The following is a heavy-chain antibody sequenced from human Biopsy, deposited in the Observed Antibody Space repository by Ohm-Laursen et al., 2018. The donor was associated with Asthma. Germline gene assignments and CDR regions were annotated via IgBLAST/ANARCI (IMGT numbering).Heavy chain of an antibody. Sequence: ASVKVSCKTSGYTFIGYHIHWVRQAPGQGLEWMAWINPNSGGTNYAQKFQGRVTMTSDTSISTAYMELSRLRSDDTALYYCARGQKSPGDRWFDPWGQGTMVTVSS. V-gene: IGHV1-2*02. J-gene: IGHJ5*02. CDR2: INPNSGGT. CDR3: ARGQKSPGDRWFDP. CDR1: GYTFIGYH. D-gene: IGHD7-27*01.